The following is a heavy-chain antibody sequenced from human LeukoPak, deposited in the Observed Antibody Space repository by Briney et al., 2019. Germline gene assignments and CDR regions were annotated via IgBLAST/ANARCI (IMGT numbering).Heavy chain of an antibody. J-gene: IGHJ4*02. Sequence: SETLSPTCTVSGGSISTYYWSWLRQPPGKAVEWLGYVYYSGATNYNPSLKSRVTISLDTSKNQFSLRLTSVTAADTAVYYCARRVAVTGIYCFDHWGQGTPVTVSS. CDR3: ARRVAVTGIYCFDH. CDR1: GGSISTYY. D-gene: IGHD6-19*01. CDR2: VYYSGAT. V-gene: IGHV4-59*08.